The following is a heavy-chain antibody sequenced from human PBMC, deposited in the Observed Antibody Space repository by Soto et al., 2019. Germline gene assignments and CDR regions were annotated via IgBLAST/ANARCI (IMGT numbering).Heavy chain of an antibody. Sequence: GASVKVSCKASGYTFTGYYMHWVRQAPGQGLEWMGWINPNSGGTNYAQKFQGWVTMTRDTSISTAYMELSRLRSDDTAVYYCARALTLYSDAFDIWGQATMVTVSS. CDR2: INPNSGGT. D-gene: IGHD2-8*01. J-gene: IGHJ3*02. V-gene: IGHV1-2*04. CDR3: ARALTLYSDAFDI. CDR1: GYTFTGYY.